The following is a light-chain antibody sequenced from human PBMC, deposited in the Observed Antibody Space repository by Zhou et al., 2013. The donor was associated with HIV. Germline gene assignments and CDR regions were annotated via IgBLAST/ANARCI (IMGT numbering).Light chain of an antibody. J-gene: IGKJ3*01. V-gene: IGKV1-17*01. CDR1: LDIRND. CDR2: AAS. Sequence: DIQMTQSPSSLSASIGDRVTITCRASLDIRNDLGWCQQKAGKAPKRLIYAASSLQSGVPSRFSAGGSGTEFNLTISSLQAEDVATYYCLQHNIYPFTFGPGTKVEIK. CDR3: LQHNIYPFT.